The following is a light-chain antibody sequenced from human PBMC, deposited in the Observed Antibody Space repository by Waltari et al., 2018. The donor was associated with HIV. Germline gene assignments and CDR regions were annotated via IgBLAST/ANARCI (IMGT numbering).Light chain of an antibody. V-gene: IGKV4-1*01. CDR3: QQYFSAPPA. CDR2: WAS. CDR1: QSVLYSSNNKNY. J-gene: IGKJ4*01. Sequence: DIVMTQYPDSLAVSLGERATINCKSSQSVLYSSNNKNYLAWYQQKPGQPPKLFIFWASARESGVPDRFSGSGSGTDFTLTISTLQAEDVAVYYCQQYFSAPPAFGGGTKVEIK.